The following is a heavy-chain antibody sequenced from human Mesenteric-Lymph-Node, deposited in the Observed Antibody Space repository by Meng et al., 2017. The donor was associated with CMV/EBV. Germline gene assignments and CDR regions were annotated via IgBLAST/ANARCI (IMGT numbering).Heavy chain of an antibody. D-gene: IGHD6-6*01. J-gene: IGHJ4*02. CDR3: ARGGIAARFAS. V-gene: IGHV4-34*01. Sequence: LTCVVYDGSFSGYYLTWIRQPPGKGLEWIGEINHNGGTDYNPSLKSRVTISVDTSKNQFSLKLTSVTAADTAVYYCARGGIAARFASWGQGTLVTVSS. CDR2: INHNGGT. CDR1: DGSFSGYY.